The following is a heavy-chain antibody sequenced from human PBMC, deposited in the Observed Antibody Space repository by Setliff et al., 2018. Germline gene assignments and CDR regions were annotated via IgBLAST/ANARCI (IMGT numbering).Heavy chain of an antibody. Sequence: GGSLRLSCVASGFTFSRYWMTWVRQAPGKGLEWVANIKEDGSEKYYVDSVKGRFTISRDNAKNSLFLQMNSLRTGDTAVYYCAPKGRGELRAEFWGQGTLVTVSS. CDR2: IKEDGSEK. V-gene: IGHV3-7*01. D-gene: IGHD1-7*01. J-gene: IGHJ4*02. CDR1: GFTFSRYW. CDR3: APKGRGELRAEF.